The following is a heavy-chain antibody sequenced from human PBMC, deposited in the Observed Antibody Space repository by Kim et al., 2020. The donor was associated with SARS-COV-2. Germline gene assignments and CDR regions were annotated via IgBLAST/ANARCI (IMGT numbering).Heavy chain of an antibody. V-gene: IGHV3-21*01. CDR1: GFTFSSYS. CDR2: ISSSSGYI. D-gene: IGHD3-9*01. J-gene: IGHJ6*02. Sequence: GGSLRLSCAASGFTFSSYSMNWVRQAPGKGLEWVSSISSSSGYIYYADSVKGRFTISRDNAKNSPYLQMNSLRAEDTAVYYCARDYDILTGYYSPYYYYGMDVWGQGTTVTVSS. CDR3: ARDYDILTGYYSPYYYYGMDV.